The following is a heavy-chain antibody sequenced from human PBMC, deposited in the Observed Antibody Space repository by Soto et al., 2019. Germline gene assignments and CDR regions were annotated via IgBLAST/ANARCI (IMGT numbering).Heavy chain of an antibody. J-gene: IGHJ6*02. Sequence: VQVVQSGAEVKKPGASVKVSCEASGYTFKTYDMYWVRQAPGQGLEWMGRISAFNGSTEYAQNLQGRVTMTADTSTSTAHMELRSLTSDDTAVYYCARGRGYCPIDVCDLTRQADVWGQGTTVTVSS. CDR2: ISAFNGST. D-gene: IGHD2-8*01. CDR1: GYTFKTYD. CDR3: ARGRGYCPIDVCDLTRQADV. V-gene: IGHV1-18*01.